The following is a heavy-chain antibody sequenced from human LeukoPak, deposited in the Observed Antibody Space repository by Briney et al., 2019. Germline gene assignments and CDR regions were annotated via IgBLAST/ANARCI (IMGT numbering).Heavy chain of an antibody. D-gene: IGHD3-16*01. J-gene: IGHJ4*02. V-gene: IGHV3-7*01. CDR1: GFSFSSYW. CDR3: ARERVRGYYFDY. Sequence: GGSLRLSCAASGFSFSSYWMSWVRQAPGKGVEWVANIKQDGSEKYYVDSVKGRFTISRDNAKNSLYLQMNSLRAEDTAVYYCARERVRGYYFDYWGQGTLVTVSS. CDR2: IKQDGSEK.